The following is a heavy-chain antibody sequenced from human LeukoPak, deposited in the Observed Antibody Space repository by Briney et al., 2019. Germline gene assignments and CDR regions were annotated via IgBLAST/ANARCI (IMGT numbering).Heavy chain of an antibody. J-gene: IGHJ4*02. CDR3: ARGSWELIDY. CDR1: GGSISSYY. Sequence: SETLSLTCTVSGGSISSYYWSWIRQPPGKGLEWIGYIYYSGSTNYNPSPKSRVTISVDTSKNQFSLKLSSVTAADTAVYYCARGSWELIDYWGQGTLVTVSS. D-gene: IGHD1-26*01. CDR2: IYYSGST. V-gene: IGHV4-59*01.